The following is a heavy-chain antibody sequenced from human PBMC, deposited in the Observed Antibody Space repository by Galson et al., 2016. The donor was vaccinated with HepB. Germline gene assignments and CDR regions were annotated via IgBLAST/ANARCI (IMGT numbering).Heavy chain of an antibody. J-gene: IGHJ3*02. CDR2: CYYTANT. CDR1: GVSVTSGGYY. Sequence: SETLSLTCAVSGVSVTSGGYYWSWIRQPPGKGLEWIGYCYYTANTGYNPSLESRVTIPRDTSKNHFSLTLNSLTAADTAVYYCARVSHDSFDIWGQGTMVTVSS. V-gene: IGHV4-61*03. CDR3: ARVSHDSFDI.